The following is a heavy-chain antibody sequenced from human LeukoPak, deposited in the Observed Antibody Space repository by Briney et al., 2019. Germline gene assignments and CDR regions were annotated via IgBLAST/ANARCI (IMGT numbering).Heavy chain of an antibody. Sequence: GGSLRLSCAASGFTFSSCAMSWVRQAPGKGLEWVSAISGSGGSTYYADSVKGRFTLSRDNSRNTVYLQMNNLRVEDTAIYYCAKANWVSNADAVWWGQGTQVTVSS. J-gene: IGHJ4*02. D-gene: IGHD1-1*01. CDR1: GFTFSSCA. CDR3: AKANWVSNADAVW. CDR2: ISGSGGST. V-gene: IGHV3-23*01.